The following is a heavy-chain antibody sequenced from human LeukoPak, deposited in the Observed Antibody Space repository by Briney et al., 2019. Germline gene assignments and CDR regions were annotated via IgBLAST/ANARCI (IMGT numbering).Heavy chain of an antibody. D-gene: IGHD3-10*01. V-gene: IGHV3-30*03. J-gene: IGHJ4*02. CDR3: ARAMVRGVIPY. Sequence: GGSLRLSCAGSGYTFSSYHMHWLRQAPGKGLEWVALISYDGSKKYYADSLQGRVTVSRDNSKNTLYLQLQTLRPEDTAVYYCARAMVRGVIPYWGQGTLVTVSS. CDR2: ISYDGSKK. CDR1: GYTFSSYH.